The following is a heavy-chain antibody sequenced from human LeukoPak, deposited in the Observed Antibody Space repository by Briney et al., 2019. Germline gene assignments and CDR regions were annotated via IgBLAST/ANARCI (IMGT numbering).Heavy chain of an antibody. CDR2: ISYNGGRK. CDR1: GFDFSSHG. D-gene: IGHD3-10*01. V-gene: IGHV3-23*01. CDR3: AKGGRGSWAGNTGD. J-gene: IGHJ4*02. Sequence: GGSLRLPCAASGFDFSSHGMNWVRQAPGKGLEWVATISYNGGRKYYADSVKGRFSVSRDNSKNMLYLQMNSLSVEDTAVYYCAKGGRGSWAGNTGDWGQGTLVSVSS.